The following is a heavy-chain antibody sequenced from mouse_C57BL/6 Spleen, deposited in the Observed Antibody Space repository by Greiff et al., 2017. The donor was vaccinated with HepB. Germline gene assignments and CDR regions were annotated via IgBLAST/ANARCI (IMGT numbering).Heavy chain of an antibody. CDR2: IDPENGDT. J-gene: IGHJ2*01. CDR3: TTDARLFDY. CDR1: GFNIKDDY. Sequence: EVQLQQSGAELVRPGASVKLTCTASGFNIKDDYMHWVKQRPEQGLEWIGWIDPENGDTEYASKFQGKATITADTSSNTAYLQLSSLTSEDTAVYYCTTDARLFDYWGQGTTLTVSS. V-gene: IGHV14-4*01. D-gene: IGHD3-2*02.